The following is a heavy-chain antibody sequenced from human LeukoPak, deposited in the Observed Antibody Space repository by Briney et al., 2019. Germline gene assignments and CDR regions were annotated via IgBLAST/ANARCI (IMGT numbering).Heavy chain of an antibody. V-gene: IGHV4-30-2*01. Sequence: SETLSLTCTVSGGSISSGGYYWSWIRQPPGKGLEWIGYIYHSGSTYYNPSLKSRVTISVDRSKNQFSLKLSSVTAADTAVYYCARDLGRPRVRFLEWIQNMDVWGKGTTVTVSS. J-gene: IGHJ6*03. CDR2: IYHSGST. CDR3: ARDLGRPRVRFLEWIQNMDV. CDR1: GGSISSGGYY. D-gene: IGHD3-3*01.